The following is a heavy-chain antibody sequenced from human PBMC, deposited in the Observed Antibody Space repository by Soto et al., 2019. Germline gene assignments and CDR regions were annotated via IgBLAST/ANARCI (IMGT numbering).Heavy chain of an antibody. J-gene: IGHJ5*02. CDR1: GDSVSSNSAA. V-gene: IGHV6-1*01. CDR3: AREGSPITIFGVVPHNWFDP. D-gene: IGHD3-3*01. Sequence: SPTLSLTCAISGDSVSSNSAAWNWIRPSPSRGLEWLGRTYYRSKWYNDYAVSVKSRITINPDTSKNQFSLQLNSVTPEDTAVYYCAREGSPITIFGVVPHNWFDPWGQGTLVTVSS. CDR2: TYYRSKWYN.